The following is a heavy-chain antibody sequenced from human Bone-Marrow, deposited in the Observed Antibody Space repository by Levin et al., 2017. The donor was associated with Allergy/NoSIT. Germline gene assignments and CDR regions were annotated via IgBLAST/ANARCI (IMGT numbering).Heavy chain of an antibody. J-gene: IGHJ6*02. CDR2: ISSSSSYI. CDR3: ASAPYTPGTIAVAARLPYYYYGMDV. D-gene: IGHD6-19*01. Sequence: GESLKISCAASGFTFSSYSMNWVRQAPGKGLEWVSSISSSSSYIYYADSVKGRFTISRDNAKNSLYLQMNSLRAEDTAVYYCASAPYTPGTIAVAARLPYYYYGMDVWGQGTTVTVSS. V-gene: IGHV3-21*01. CDR1: GFTFSSYS.